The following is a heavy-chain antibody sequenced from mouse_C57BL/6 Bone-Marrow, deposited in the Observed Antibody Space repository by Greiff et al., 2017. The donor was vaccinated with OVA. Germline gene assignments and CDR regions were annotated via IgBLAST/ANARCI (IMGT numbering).Heavy chain of an antibody. CDR2: IDPETGDT. Sequence: VQLQQSGAELVRPGASVKLSCTASGFNIKDDYMHWVKQRPEQGLEWIGWIDPETGDTEYASKFQGKATITADTSSNTAYLQLSSLTSDDTAVYYCTSYGNFDDWGQGTPLTVSS. J-gene: IGHJ2*01. CDR1: GFNIKDDY. CDR3: TSYGNFDD. D-gene: IGHD2-1*01. V-gene: IGHV14-4*01.